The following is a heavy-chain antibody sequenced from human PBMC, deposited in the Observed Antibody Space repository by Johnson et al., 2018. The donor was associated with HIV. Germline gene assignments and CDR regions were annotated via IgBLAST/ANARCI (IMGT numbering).Heavy chain of an antibody. CDR2: ISSRGIPI. CDR1: GFTFSSYA. Sequence: EVQLVESGGGVVQPGRSLRLSCAASGFTFSSYAMHWVRQAPGKGLEWISYISSRGIPIYYADSVKGRFTVSRDNAKNLLYLQMNSLRAEDTAVYYCAKGRSLDYGGNSRGLDGAFDIWGQGTMVTVSS. CDR3: AKGRSLDYGGNSRGLDGAFDI. J-gene: IGHJ3*02. V-gene: IGHV3-48*03. D-gene: IGHD4-23*01.